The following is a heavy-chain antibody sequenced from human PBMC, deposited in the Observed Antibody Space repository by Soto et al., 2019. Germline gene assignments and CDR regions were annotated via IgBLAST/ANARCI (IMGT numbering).Heavy chain of an antibody. D-gene: IGHD2-2*01. CDR2: ISGSGVTT. V-gene: IGHV3-23*01. CDR3: AKYALSYQLLSSNWFDP. CDR1: GFTFSSYA. J-gene: IGHJ5*02. Sequence: GGSLRLSCVASGFTFSSYAMTWVRQAPGKGLQWVSTISGSGVTTYYEDSVKGRFTISRDNSKNTLYLQMNSLRAEDTAVYYCAKYALSYQLLSSNWFDPWGQGTLVTVSS.